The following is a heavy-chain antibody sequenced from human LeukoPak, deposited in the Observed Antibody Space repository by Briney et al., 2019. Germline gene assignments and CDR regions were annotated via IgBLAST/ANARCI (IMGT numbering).Heavy chain of an antibody. CDR2: INHSGST. CDR1: GGSFSGYY. Sequence: SETLSLTCAVYGGSFSGYYRSWIRQPPGKGLEWIGEINHSGSTNYNSSLKSRVTISVDTSKNQFSLKLSSVTAADTAVYYCARGPSAVAGLSRWGQGTLVTVSS. V-gene: IGHV4-34*01. D-gene: IGHD6-19*01. J-gene: IGHJ4*02. CDR3: ARGPSAVAGLSR.